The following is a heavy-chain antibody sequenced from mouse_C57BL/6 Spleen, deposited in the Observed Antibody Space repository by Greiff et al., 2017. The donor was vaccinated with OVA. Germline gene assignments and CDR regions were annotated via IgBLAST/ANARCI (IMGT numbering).Heavy chain of an antibody. J-gene: IGHJ2*01. CDR1: GYTFTSYW. CDR2: IDPSDSYT. V-gene: IGHV1-69*01. CDR3: ARKAGAVFDY. Sequence: VQLQQPGAELVMPGASVKLSCKASGYTFTSYWMHWVKQRPGQGLEWIGEIDPSDSYTNYNQKFKGKSTLTVDKSSSTAYMQLSSLTSEDSAVYYGARKAGAVFDYWGQGTTLTVSS.